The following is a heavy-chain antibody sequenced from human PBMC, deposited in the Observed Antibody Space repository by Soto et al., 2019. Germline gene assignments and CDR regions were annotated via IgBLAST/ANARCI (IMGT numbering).Heavy chain of an antibody. CDR3: AKDGHVDTAMFPYFDY. V-gene: IGHV3-30*18. D-gene: IGHD5-18*01. CDR1: GFTFSSYG. J-gene: IGHJ4*02. Sequence: GGSLRLSCAASGFTFSSYGMHWVRQAPGKGLEWVAVISYDGSNKYYADSVKGRFTISRDNSKNTLYLQMNSLRAEDTAVYYCAKDGHVDTAMFPYFDYWGQGTLVTVSS. CDR2: ISYDGSNK.